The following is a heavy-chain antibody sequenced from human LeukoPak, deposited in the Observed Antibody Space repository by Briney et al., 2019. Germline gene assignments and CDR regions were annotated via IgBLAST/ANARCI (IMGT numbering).Heavy chain of an antibody. CDR1: GGSISSSSYY. V-gene: IGHV4-39*01. D-gene: IGHD6-13*01. Sequence: SETLSLTCDVSGGSISSSSYYWGWIRQPPGKGLEWIGSIYYSGSTYYNPSLKSRVTISVDTSKNQFSLRLSSVTAADTAVYYCARHSSSGFDYWGQGTLVTVSS. CDR3: ARHSSSGFDY. J-gene: IGHJ4*02. CDR2: IYYSGST.